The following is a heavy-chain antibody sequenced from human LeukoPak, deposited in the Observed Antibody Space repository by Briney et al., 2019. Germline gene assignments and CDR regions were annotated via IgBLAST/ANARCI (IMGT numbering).Heavy chain of an antibody. CDR2: FNPNSGGT. D-gene: IGHD5-24*01. J-gene: IGHJ4*02. CDR1: GYTFTGYY. V-gene: IGHV1-2*02. CDR3: ARGVAGDGYTDYYFDY. Sequence: ASVKVSCKASGYTFTGYYMHWVRQAPGQGLEWMGWFNPNSGGTNYAQKFQGRVTMTRDTSISTAYMELSRLRSDDTAVYYCARGVAGDGYTDYYFDYWGQGTLVTVSS.